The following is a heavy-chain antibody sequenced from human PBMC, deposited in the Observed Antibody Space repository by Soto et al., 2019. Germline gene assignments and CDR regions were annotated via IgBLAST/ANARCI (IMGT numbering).Heavy chain of an antibody. V-gene: IGHV4-59*08. CDR2: TDYSGNT. CDR3: AGAGGAPLYSFDY. Sequence: SETLSLTCTVSSDSISSYYWIWIRQSPGKGLEWIGYTDYSGNTNYNPSLKSRVTISGDTSKNQFSLRLSSVTAADTAVYYCAGAGGAPLYSFDYWGQETLVTVSS. J-gene: IGHJ4*02. CDR1: SDSISSYY. D-gene: IGHD3-16*01.